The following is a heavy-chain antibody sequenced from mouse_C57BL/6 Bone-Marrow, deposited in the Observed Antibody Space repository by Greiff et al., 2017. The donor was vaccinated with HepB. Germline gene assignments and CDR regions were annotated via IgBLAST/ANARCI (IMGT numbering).Heavy chain of an antibody. D-gene: IGHD1-1*01. V-gene: IGHV1-81*01. CDR3: ARPSYYYGSSYENFDY. Sequence: QVQLKESGAELARPGASVKLSCKASGYTFTSYGISWVKQRTGQGLEWIGEIYPRSGNTYYNEKFKGKATLTADKSSSTAYMELRSLTSEDSAVYFCARPSYYYGSSYENFDYWGQGTTLTVSS. CDR1: GYTFTSYG. CDR2: IYPRSGNT. J-gene: IGHJ2*01.